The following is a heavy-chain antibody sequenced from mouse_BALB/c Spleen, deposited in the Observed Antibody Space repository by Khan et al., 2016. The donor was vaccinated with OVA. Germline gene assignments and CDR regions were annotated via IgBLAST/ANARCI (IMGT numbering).Heavy chain of an antibody. CDR1: GFIFSSYG. CDR3: TRFNTTTAGDYYAMDY. D-gene: IGHD1-2*01. CDR2: ISSGGTYT. Sequence: EVELVESGGDLVNPGGSLKLSCAASGFIFSSYGMSWVRQTPDKRLEWVATISSGGTYTYYPDSVKGRFTISRDNAKNTLSLQLSSLTSEDTAMYYCTRFNTTTAGDYYAMDYWGQGTSVTVSS. J-gene: IGHJ4*01. V-gene: IGHV5-6*01.